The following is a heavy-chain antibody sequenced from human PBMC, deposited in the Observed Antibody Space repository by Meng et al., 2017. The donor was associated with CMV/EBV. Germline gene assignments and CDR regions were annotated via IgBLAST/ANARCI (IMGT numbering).Heavy chain of an antibody. CDR3: TTDGVTGTTGTGYYYYYGMDV. CDR2: IWYDGSNK. D-gene: IGHD1-20*01. V-gene: IGHV3-33*01. CDR1: GFTFSSYG. J-gene: IGHJ6*02. Sequence: GESLKISCAASGFTFSSYGMHWVRQAPGKGLEWVAVIWYDGSNKYYADSVKGRFTISRDNSKNTLYLQMNSLRAEDTAVYYCTTDGVTGTTGTGYYYYYGMDVWGQGTTVTVSS.